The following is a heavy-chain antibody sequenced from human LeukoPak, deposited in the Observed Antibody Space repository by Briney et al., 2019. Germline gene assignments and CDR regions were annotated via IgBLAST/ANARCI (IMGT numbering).Heavy chain of an antibody. V-gene: IGHV1-8*02. D-gene: IGHD4-17*01. J-gene: IGHJ3*02. CDR1: GYTFTGYY. CDR3: ATNGLRLDAFDI. Sequence: ASVKVSCKASGYTFTGYYMHWVRQATGQGLEWMGWMNPNSGNTGYAQKFQGRVTMTRNTSISTAYMELSSLRSEDTAVYYCATNGLRLDAFDIWGQGTMVTVSS. CDR2: MNPNSGNT.